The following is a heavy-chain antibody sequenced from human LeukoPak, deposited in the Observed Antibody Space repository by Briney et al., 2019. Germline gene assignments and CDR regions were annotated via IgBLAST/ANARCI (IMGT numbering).Heavy chain of an antibody. Sequence: PSQTLSLTCTVSGGSISSGSYYWSWIRQPAGKGLEWIGRIYTSGSTNYNPSLKSRVTMSVDTSKNQFSLKLSSVTAADTAVYYCARVDCTNGVCQPYGAFDIWGQGTMVTVSS. D-gene: IGHD2-8*01. CDR1: GGSISSGSYY. V-gene: IGHV4-61*02. CDR2: IYTSGST. CDR3: ARVDCTNGVCQPYGAFDI. J-gene: IGHJ3*02.